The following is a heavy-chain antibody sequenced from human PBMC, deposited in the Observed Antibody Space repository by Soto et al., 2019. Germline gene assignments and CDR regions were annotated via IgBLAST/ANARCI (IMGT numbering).Heavy chain of an antibody. D-gene: IGHD3-10*01. J-gene: IGHJ6*02. Sequence: EVQLVESGGGLVQPGGSLRLSCAASGFTSSNYWMHWVRQAPGKGLVWVSRIKSDGSSTSYADSVKGRLTISRDNAKNTLDLQMHGLRAEDMAVYYCARSVRSGSFPYYYYAMDVWGQGTTVTVSS. CDR3: ARSVRSGSFPYYYYAMDV. CDR1: GFTSSNYW. V-gene: IGHV3-74*01. CDR2: IKSDGSST.